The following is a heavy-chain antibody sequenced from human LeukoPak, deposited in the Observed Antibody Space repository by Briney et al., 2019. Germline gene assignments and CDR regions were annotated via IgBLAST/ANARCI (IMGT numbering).Heavy chain of an antibody. J-gene: IGHJ4*02. Sequence: ASVKVSCKASGYTFTSYDINWVRQATGQGLEWMGWMNPNSGNTGYAQKFQGRVTMTRNTSISTAYMELSSLRSEDTAVYYCARGLTMVRGVRPFGYWGQGTLVTVSS. V-gene: IGHV1-8*01. CDR2: MNPNSGNT. D-gene: IGHD3-10*01. CDR3: ARGLTMVRGVRPFGY. CDR1: GYTFTSYD.